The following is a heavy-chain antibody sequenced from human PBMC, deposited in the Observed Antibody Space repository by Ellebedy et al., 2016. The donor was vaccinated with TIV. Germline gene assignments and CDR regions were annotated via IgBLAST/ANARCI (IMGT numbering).Heavy chain of an antibody. CDR1: GFTFSDFY. J-gene: IGHJ5*02. Sequence: GESLKISCAASGFTFSDFYMIWIRQAPGKGLEWVSYISSDGSLIYYADSVRGRFTISRDNAKNLLYLQMKSLRAEDTAVYYCARDARFIDHQHNWFDPWGQGTLVTVSS. CDR3: ARDARFIDHQHNWFDP. D-gene: IGHD2-2*01. CDR2: ISSDGSLI. V-gene: IGHV3-11*01.